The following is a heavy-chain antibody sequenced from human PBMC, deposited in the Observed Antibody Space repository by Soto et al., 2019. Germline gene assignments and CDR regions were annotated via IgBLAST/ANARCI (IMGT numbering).Heavy chain of an antibody. CDR2: VIPILDIT. CDR1: GGTFSSYS. CDR3: ARGKVPDAAHSYSYMDV. J-gene: IGHJ6*03. V-gene: IGHV1-69*02. D-gene: IGHD2-2*01. Sequence: QVHLVQSGAEVKNPGSSVKVSCKASGGTFSSYSVNWVRLAPGQGLEWMGRVIPILDITNYAEQFQGRVTITADKSTTTSYMELSSLIAEDTAGYYCARGKVPDAAHSYSYMDVWGKGTTVTVSS.